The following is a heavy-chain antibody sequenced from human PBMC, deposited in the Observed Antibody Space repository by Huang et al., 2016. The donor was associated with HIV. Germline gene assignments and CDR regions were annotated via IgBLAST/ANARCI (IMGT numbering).Heavy chain of an antibody. CDR1: RYNFAGYW. Sequence: EVQLVQSGAEVKRPGESLKISCKGSRYNFAGYWFGWVRQMPGKGLEWMGSIYFDESDARYSPSLQGQVNISADTSLYSSYLQWTSLRASDTAIFYCARRRRGGFDIWGQGTLVTVSS. D-gene: IGHD2-15*01. V-gene: IGHV5-51*03. CDR2: IYFDESDA. J-gene: IGHJ3*02. CDR3: ARRRRGGFDI.